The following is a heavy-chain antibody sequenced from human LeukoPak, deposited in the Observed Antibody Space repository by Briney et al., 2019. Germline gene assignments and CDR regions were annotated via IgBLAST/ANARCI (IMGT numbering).Heavy chain of an antibody. CDR3: AAISSYYYMDV. CDR1: GFTFSTYN. CDR2: IVSTSSLM. Sequence: GGSLGLSCVASGFTFSTYNMNWVRQAPGKGLEWVSSIVSTSSLMSYADSVKGRFTISRDNAKNTLFLQMNSLRAEDTAVYYCAAISSYYYMDVWGKGTTVTISS. V-gene: IGHV3-21*04. J-gene: IGHJ6*03. D-gene: IGHD2-21*01.